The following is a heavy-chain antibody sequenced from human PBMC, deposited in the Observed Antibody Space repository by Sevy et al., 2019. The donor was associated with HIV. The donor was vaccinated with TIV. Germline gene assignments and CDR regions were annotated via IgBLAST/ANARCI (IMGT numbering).Heavy chain of an antibody. J-gene: IGHJ4*02. CDR1: GFTFSNYA. CDR2: ISGSAHRT. D-gene: IGHD5-18*01. Sequence: GGSLRLSYAASGFTFSNYAMSWVRQTPGKGLEWVSAISGSAHRTYYTDSVKGRFTISRDNSKNMLFLQMNSLRAEDTAVYYCVKEVSEYSYSDYWGQGTLVTVSS. V-gene: IGHV3-23*01. CDR3: VKEVSEYSYSDY.